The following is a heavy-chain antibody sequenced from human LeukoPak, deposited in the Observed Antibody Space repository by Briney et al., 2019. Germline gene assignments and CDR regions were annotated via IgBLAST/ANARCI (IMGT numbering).Heavy chain of an antibody. D-gene: IGHD3-16*01. CDR3: AKDKDYGYYMDV. CDR1: GFTFSSYA. V-gene: IGHV3-33*06. Sequence: PGGSLRLSCAASGFTFSSYAMHWVRQAPGKGLEWVAVIWYDGSDKYYADSVKGRFTISRDNSKNTLYLQMNSLRAEDTAVYYCAKDKDYGYYMDVWGKGTTVTVSS. CDR2: IWYDGSDK. J-gene: IGHJ6*03.